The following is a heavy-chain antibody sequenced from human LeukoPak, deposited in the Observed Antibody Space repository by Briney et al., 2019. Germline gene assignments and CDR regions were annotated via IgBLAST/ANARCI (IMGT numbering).Heavy chain of an antibody. CDR2: ISSSSSYI. Sequence: GGSLRLSCAASGFTFSSYSMNWVRQAPGKGLEWVSSISSSSSYIYYADSVRGRFTISRDNAKNSLFLQMNSLRAEDTAVYYCARRAGAYSHPYDYWGQGTLVTVSS. D-gene: IGHD4/OR15-4a*01. V-gene: IGHV3-21*01. J-gene: IGHJ4*02. CDR3: ARRAGAYSHPYDY. CDR1: GFTFSSYS.